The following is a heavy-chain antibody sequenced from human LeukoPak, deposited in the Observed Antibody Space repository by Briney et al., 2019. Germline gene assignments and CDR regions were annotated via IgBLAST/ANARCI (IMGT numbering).Heavy chain of an antibody. V-gene: IGHV4-39*01. Sequence: PSETLSLTCAVSGVSISSSQYYWGWIRQPPGKGLDWIGTMYYSGSTYYNPSLKTRVTISVDTSKNQFFLNLSSVTAADTAVYYCARQREQYVDFRGQGSLVTVSS. CDR3: ARQREQYVDF. CDR2: MYYSGST. CDR1: GVSISSSQYY. D-gene: IGHD1-26*01. J-gene: IGHJ4*02.